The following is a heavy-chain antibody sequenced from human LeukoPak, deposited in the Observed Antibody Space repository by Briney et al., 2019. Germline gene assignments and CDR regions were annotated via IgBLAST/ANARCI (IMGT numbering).Heavy chain of an antibody. J-gene: IGHJ4*02. CDR1: GGCISTHY. CDR2: IYHTGST. V-gene: IGHV4-59*11. Sequence: SETLSLTCTVSGGCISTHYWSWIRQPPGRGLEWIGYIYHTGSTNHHPSLKSRVIISADTSKNHFSLKLGSVTAADTAVYYCARRGVSGSWYFFDYWGQGTLITVSS. CDR3: ARRGVSGSWYFFDY. D-gene: IGHD6-13*01.